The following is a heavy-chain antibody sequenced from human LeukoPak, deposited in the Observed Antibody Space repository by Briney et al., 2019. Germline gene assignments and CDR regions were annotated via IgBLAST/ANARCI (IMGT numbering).Heavy chain of an antibody. CDR1: GGSNSSSSYY. J-gene: IGHJ4*02. CDR3: ARDLDY. V-gene: IGHV4-39*02. CDR2: IYYSGST. Sequence: PSETLSLTCTVSGGSNSSSSYYWGWIRQPPGKGLEWIGSIYYSGSTYYNPSLKSRVTISVDTSKNQFSLKLSSVTAADTAVYYCARDLDYWAREPWSPSPQ.